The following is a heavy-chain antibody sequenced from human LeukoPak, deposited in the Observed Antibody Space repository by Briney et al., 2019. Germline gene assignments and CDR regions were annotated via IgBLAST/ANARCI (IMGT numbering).Heavy chain of an antibody. D-gene: IGHD5-24*01. CDR1: GYSISSGYY. CDR3: ARKERWLPYRRAFDI. V-gene: IGHV4-38-2*02. J-gene: IGHJ3*02. CDR2: IYHSGST. Sequence: PSETLSLTCTVSGYSISSGYYWGWIRQPPGKGLEWIGSIYHSGSTYYNPSLKSRVTISVDTSKNQFSLKLSSVTAADTAVYYCARKERWLPYRRAFDIWGQGTMVTVSS.